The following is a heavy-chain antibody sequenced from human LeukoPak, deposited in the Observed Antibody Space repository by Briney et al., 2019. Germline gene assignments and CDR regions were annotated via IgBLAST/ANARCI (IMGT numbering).Heavy chain of an antibody. CDR1: GFTFSSYW. J-gene: IGHJ4*02. CDR2: IKQDGSEK. V-gene: IGHV3-7*03. CDR3: AKDGGLWVSAHWGDS. D-gene: IGHD7-27*01. Sequence: GGSLRLSCVGFGFTFSSYWMNWVRQAPGKGLEWVANIKQDGSEKYYVDSVKGRFTVSRDDSKNTLYLQMNSLRAEDTAVYYCAKDGGLWVSAHWGDSWGRGTLVTVSS.